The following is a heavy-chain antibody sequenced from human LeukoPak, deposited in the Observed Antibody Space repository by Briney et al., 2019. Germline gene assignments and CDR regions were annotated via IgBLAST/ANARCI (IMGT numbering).Heavy chain of an antibody. CDR2: IYPGDSDT. CDR1: GYSLSTYW. J-gene: IGHJ3*02. V-gene: IGHV5-51*01. D-gene: IGHD6-19*01. Sequence: NLGESLKISCKGSGYSLSTYWIGWVRQMPGKGLEWMGIIYPGDSDTRYSPSFQGQVTISADKSISTAYLQWSSLKASDTAMYYCARRGYRSGANAFDIWGQGTMVTVSS. CDR3: ARRGYRSGANAFDI.